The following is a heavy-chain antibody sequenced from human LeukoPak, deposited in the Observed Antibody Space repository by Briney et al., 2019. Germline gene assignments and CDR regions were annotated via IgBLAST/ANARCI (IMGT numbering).Heavy chain of an antibody. Sequence: GGSLRLSCAASGFTFDDYAMHWVRQAPGKGLEWVSLISWDGGSTYYADSVKGRFTISRDNSKNSLYLQMNSLRAEDTALYYCARGGSGWPPGGAFDIWGQGTTVTVSS. CDR1: GFTFDDYA. CDR3: ARGGSGWPPGGAFDI. V-gene: IGHV3-43D*03. CDR2: ISWDGGST. J-gene: IGHJ3*02. D-gene: IGHD6-19*01.